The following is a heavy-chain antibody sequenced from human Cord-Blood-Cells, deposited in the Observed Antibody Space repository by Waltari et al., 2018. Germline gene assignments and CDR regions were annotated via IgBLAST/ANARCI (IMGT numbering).Heavy chain of an antibody. CDR2: INPNSGGT. J-gene: IGHJ6*03. Sequence: QVQLVQSGAEVKKPGASVKVSCKASGYTFTGYYMHWVRQAPGQGLEWMGWINPNSGGTNYAQKFQGRVTMTRDTSISTAYMELSRLRSDDTAVYYCARGGMYSSSYYYYYMDVWGKGTTVTVSS. V-gene: IGHV1-2*02. CDR1: GYTFTGYY. CDR3: ARGGMYSSSYYYYYMDV. D-gene: IGHD6-6*01.